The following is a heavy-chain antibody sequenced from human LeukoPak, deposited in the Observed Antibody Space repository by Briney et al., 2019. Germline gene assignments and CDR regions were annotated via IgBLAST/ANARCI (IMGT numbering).Heavy chain of an antibody. CDR3: ASALPPHRFLEWFHTFRGFDP. CDR2: ISGSAGST. Sequence: TGGSLRLSCAASGFTFSSYSMNWVRQAPGKGLEWVSAISGSAGSTYYADSVKGRFTISRDNSKNTLYLQMNSLRAEDTAVYYCASALPPHRFLEWFHTFRGFDPWGQGTLVTVSS. D-gene: IGHD3-3*01. V-gene: IGHV3-23*01. CDR1: GFTFSSYS. J-gene: IGHJ5*02.